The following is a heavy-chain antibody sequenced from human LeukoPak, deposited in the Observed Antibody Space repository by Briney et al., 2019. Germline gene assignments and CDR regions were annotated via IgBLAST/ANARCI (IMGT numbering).Heavy chain of an antibody. Sequence: SETLSLTCTVSGGSISSYYWSWIRQPPGKGLEWIGYIYHSGSTYYNPSLKSRVTISVDRSKNQFSLKLSSVTAADTAVYYCARAVGGILTGYPFDYWGQGTLVTVSS. V-gene: IGHV4-59*12. J-gene: IGHJ4*02. CDR3: ARAVGGILTGYPFDY. CDR2: IYHSGST. D-gene: IGHD3-9*01. CDR1: GGSISSYY.